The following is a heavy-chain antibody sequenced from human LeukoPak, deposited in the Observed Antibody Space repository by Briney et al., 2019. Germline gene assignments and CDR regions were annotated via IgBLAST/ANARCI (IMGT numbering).Heavy chain of an antibody. V-gene: IGHV1-69*13. CDR1: GGTFSSYA. J-gene: IGHJ3*02. Sequence: SVKVSCKASGGTFSSYAISWVRQAPGQGLEWMGGIIPIFGTANYAQKFQGRVTITADESTNTDYMELSSLRSEDTAVYYCARKASYYYDFTDSLDIWGQGTMVTVSS. CDR3: ARKASYYYDFTDSLDI. CDR2: IIPIFGTA. D-gene: IGHD3-22*01.